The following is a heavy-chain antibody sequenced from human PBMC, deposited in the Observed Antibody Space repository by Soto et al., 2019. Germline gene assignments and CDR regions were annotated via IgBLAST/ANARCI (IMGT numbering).Heavy chain of an antibody. CDR3: ARAQRVGWSYYYYYMDV. Sequence: QVQLVQSGAEVKKPGASVKVSCKASGYTFTSYAMHWVRQAPGQRLEWMGWINAGNGNTKYSQKFQGRVTITRDTSASTAYMELSSLRSEDTAVYYCARAQRVGWSYYYYYMDVWGKGTTVTVSS. D-gene: IGHD3-3*01. V-gene: IGHV1-3*01. CDR2: INAGNGNT. J-gene: IGHJ6*03. CDR1: GYTFTSYA.